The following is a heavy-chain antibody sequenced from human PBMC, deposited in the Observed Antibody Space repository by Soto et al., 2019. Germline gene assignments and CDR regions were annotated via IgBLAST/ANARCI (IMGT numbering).Heavy chain of an antibody. D-gene: IGHD1-26*01. J-gene: IGHJ4*02. CDR3: AKEGRAERELRHFDY. Sequence: EVQLLESGGGLVQPGGSLRLSCAASGFTFSSYAMSWVRQAPGKGLEWVSTISGSGGSTYYADSVKGRFTISRDNSKNALDLQMNSLRAEDTAVYYCAKEGRAERELRHFDYWGQGTLVTVSS. CDR1: GFTFSSYA. V-gene: IGHV3-23*01. CDR2: ISGSGGST.